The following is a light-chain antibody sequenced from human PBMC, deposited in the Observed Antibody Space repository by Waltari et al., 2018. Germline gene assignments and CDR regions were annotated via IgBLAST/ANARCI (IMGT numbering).Light chain of an antibody. CDR1: SSDVGEDTY. CDR2: DSI. J-gene: IGLJ3*02. V-gene: IGLV2-8*01. CDR3: SSSAVTSVL. Sequence: HSALTQPPSASGSPGQSVTISCSGISSDVGEDTYVPWYQQRPGNAPKLIIYDSIKPPSGIPRRFSGSKSADTASLTVSGLLPEDEANYYCSSSAVTSVLFGGGTKLTV.